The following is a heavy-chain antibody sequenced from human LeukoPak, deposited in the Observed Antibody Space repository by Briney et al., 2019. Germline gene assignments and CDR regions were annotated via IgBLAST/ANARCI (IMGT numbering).Heavy chain of an antibody. D-gene: IGHD6-13*01. CDR1: GGSISSYY. V-gene: IGHV4-59*01. J-gene: IGHJ4*02. CDR3: ARAIAAAGSVYFDY. Sequence: SETLSLTCTVSGGSISSYYWSWIRQPPGKGLEGIGYIYYSGSTNYNPSLKSRVTISVNTSKNQFSLKLSSVTAADTAVYYCARAIAAAGSVYFDYWGQGTLVTVSS. CDR2: IYYSGST.